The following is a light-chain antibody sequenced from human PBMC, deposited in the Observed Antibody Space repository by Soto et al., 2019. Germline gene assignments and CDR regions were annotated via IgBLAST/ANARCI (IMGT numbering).Light chain of an antibody. J-gene: IGLJ7*01. CDR3: AAWDHSLSARV. Sequence: QAVVTQPPSASGTPGQRVTISCSGSSPNIGRNYVYWYQQLPGTAPKLLIHSNNQRPSGVPDRFSGSKSGTSASLAISGLRSEDEADYYCAAWDHSLSARVFGGGTQLTVL. CDR2: SNN. CDR1: SPNIGRNY. V-gene: IGLV1-47*02.